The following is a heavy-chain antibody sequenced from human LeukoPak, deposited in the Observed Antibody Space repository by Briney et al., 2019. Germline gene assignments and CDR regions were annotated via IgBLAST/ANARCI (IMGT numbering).Heavy chain of an antibody. CDR1: GNYW. Sequence: GGSLGLSCAASGNYWMHWVRQAPGKGLVWVSHINSDGSWTSYADSVKGRFTISKDNAKNTVYLQMNSLRAEDTAVYYCARDRVYYDSEYYFDYWGQGTLVTVSS. D-gene: IGHD3-22*01. CDR3: ARDRVYYDSEYYFDY. CDR2: INSDGSWT. J-gene: IGHJ4*02. V-gene: IGHV3-74*01.